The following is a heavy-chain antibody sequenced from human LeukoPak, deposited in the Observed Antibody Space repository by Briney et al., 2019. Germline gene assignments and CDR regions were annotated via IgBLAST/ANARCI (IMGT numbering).Heavy chain of an antibody. CDR2: ISSSAKYV. D-gene: IGHD3-10*01. V-gene: IGHV3-21*01. J-gene: IGHJ6*02. Sequence: GGSLRLFSAASGFTFRTFPMNWVRQAPGKGLEWISSISSSAKYVLLVDSMKGRITVSRDNANDSLFLQIDSLTAEDTAVYYCARDRGEISLNYFGMDVWGQGTTVTVSS. CDR3: ARDRGEISLNYFGMDV. CDR1: GFTFRTFP.